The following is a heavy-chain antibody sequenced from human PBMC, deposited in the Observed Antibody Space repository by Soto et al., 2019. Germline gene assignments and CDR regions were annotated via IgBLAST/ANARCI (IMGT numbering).Heavy chain of an antibody. Sequence: QVQLVQSGAEVKKPGSSVKVSCQNSGGSFGIYPISWVRQAPGQGLEWVGRVIPILNVANYTQKLHSRLTLTADKSTTTAYMELSSLTSEDTAVYYCARESTSGLDYWGQGTLVTVSS. J-gene: IGHJ4*02. CDR2: VIPILNVA. CDR1: GGSFGIYP. D-gene: IGHD2-2*01. V-gene: IGHV1-69*04. CDR3: ARESTSGLDY.